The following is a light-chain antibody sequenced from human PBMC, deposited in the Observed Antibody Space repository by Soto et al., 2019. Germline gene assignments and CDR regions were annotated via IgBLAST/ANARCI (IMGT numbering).Light chain of an antibody. CDR1: QSVSSSY. CDR2: GAS. CDR3: QKYGSSPWT. Sequence: EIVLTRSPGTLSLSPGERATLSCRASQSVSSSYLAWYQQRPGQAPRLLIYGASSRATGIPDRFSGSGSGTDLPLTISRLEPEDFAVYYCQKYGSSPWTFGQGTKVEIK. J-gene: IGKJ1*01. V-gene: IGKV3-20*01.